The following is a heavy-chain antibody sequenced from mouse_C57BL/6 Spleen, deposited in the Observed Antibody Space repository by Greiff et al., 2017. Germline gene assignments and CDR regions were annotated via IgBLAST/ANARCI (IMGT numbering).Heavy chain of an antibody. D-gene: IGHD1-1*01. Sequence: QVQLQQPGAELVKPGASVKVSCKASGYTFTSYWMPWVKQRPGQGLEWIGRLHPSDSDTNYTQKFKGKATLPVDKSSSTAYMQLSSLTSEDSAVYNCAISDGVTTVHWGTGTTVTVSS. CDR3: AISDGVTTVH. J-gene: IGHJ1*03. CDR1: GYTFTSYW. V-gene: IGHV1-74*01. CDR2: LHPSDSDT.